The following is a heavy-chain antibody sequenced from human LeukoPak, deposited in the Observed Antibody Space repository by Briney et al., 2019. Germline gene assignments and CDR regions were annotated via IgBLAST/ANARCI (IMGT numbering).Heavy chain of an antibody. D-gene: IGHD3-16*02. Sequence: PGGSLRLSCAASGFTFSTYTMHWVRQAPGKGLEWVSSISSSSSYIYYTDSVKGRFTFSRDNAKNSLYLQMNSLRAEDTAVYYCARSYDYVWGNYRYDFDYWGQERWSPSPQ. CDR3: ARSYDYVWGNYRYDFDY. V-gene: IGHV3-21*01. CDR1: GFTFSTYT. J-gene: IGHJ4*01. CDR2: ISSSSSYI.